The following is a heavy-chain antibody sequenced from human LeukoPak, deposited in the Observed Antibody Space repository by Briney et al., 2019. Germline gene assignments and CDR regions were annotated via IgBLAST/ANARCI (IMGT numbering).Heavy chain of an antibody. CDR1: GGSISNYY. CDR2: ISYSGTT. J-gene: IGHJ3*01. CDR3: ARNFITSHWSFLTVAFGL. Sequence: SETLSLTCTVSGGSISNYYWTWIRQPPGKGLEWIGFISYSGTTNYNPSLKSRVTMSVDTSNNQFSLKLSSVTAADTAVYYCARNFITSHWSFLTVAFGLWGQGTMVTVSS. V-gene: IGHV4-59*01. D-gene: IGHD3-9*01.